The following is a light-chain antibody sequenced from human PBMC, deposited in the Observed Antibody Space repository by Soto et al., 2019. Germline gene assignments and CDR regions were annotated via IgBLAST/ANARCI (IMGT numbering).Light chain of an antibody. J-gene: IGLJ3*02. CDR3: QTWDIGIGL. CDR1: SGHRTYA. Sequence: QLVLTQSPSASASLGASVKLTCTLSSGHRTYAIAWHQQQPEKGPRYLMKVNGDGTHIKGDGIPDRFSGSSSGAERYLTISSLQSEDEADYYCQTWDIGIGLFGGGTKLTVL. CDR2: VNGDGTH. V-gene: IGLV4-69*02.